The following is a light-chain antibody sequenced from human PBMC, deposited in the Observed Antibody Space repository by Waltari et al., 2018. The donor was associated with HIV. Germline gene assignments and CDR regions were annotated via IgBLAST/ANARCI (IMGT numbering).Light chain of an antibody. J-gene: IGLJ3*02. V-gene: IGLV1-40*01. CDR2: GNN. CDR3: QSYDTRLSGSV. Sequence: QSVLTPPPSVSGAPGQTVTISCTGSSSNIGARAHFDVHWYQQLPGTAPKLLIYGNNNRPSGVPDRFSGSKSGASASLAITGLQAEDEADYYCQSYDTRLSGSVFGGGTKLTVL. CDR1: SSNIGARAHFD.